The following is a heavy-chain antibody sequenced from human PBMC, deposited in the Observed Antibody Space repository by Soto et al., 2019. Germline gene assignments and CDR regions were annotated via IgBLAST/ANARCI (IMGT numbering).Heavy chain of an antibody. V-gene: IGHV4-34*01. CDR1: GGSFSGYI. CDR2: INHSGNA. Sequence: SETLFLTCDVYGGSFSGYIWTWIRQTPGKGLQWIGEINHSGNANYNPSLMSRVTISVDKSKNQFSLRLTYVTAADTGIYYCAREVPGLREVNRNWFDPWGQGTLVTVSS. CDR3: AREVPGLREVNRNWFDP. J-gene: IGHJ5*02. D-gene: IGHD3-10*01.